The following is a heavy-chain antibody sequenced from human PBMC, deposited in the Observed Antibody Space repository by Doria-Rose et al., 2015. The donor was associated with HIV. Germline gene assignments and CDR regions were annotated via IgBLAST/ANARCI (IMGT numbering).Heavy chain of an antibody. V-gene: IGHV3-48*03. Sequence: VQLVQSGGGLVQPGGSLRLSCAASGFTFSSYEMNWVRQAPGKGLEWVSYISSSGNTIYYADSVKGQFTISRDNAKNSLHLQMNSLRAEDTAVYYCTRFDPWGQGTLVTVSS. J-gene: IGHJ5*02. CDR1: GFTFSSYE. CDR3: TRFDP. CDR2: ISSSGNTI.